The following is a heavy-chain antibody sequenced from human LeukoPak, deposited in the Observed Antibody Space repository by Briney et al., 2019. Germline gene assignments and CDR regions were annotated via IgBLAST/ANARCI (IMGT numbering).Heavy chain of an antibody. D-gene: IGHD2-21*01. V-gene: IGHV4-59*01. J-gene: IGHJ2*01. CDR1: GGSISSYY. CDR2: IYYSGST. Sequence: SETLSLICTVSGGSISSYYWSWIRQPPGKGLEWIGYIYYSGSTNYNPSLKSRVTISVDTSKNQFSLKLSSVTAADTAVYYCARENSPEGSLYWYFDLWGRGTLVTVSS. CDR3: ARENSPEGSLYWYFDL.